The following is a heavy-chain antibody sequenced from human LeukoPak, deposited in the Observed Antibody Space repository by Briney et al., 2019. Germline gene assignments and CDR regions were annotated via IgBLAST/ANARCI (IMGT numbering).Heavy chain of an antibody. CDR3: ARDWSGYYGSGRNYYYYYGMDV. CDR1: GGSISSYY. D-gene: IGHD3-10*01. J-gene: IGHJ6*02. Sequence: PSETLSYTCTVSGGSISSYYWSWIRQPPGKGLEWIGYIYDSGRTNYNPSLKSRVTISVDTSKNQFSLKLNSVTAADTAVYYCARDWSGYYGSGRNYYYYYGMDVWGQGTTVTVSS. CDR2: IYDSGRT. V-gene: IGHV4-59*01.